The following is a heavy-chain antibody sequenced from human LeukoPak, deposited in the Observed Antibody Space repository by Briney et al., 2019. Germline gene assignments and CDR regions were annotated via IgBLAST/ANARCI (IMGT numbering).Heavy chain of an antibody. D-gene: IGHD3-22*01. CDR3: ARDAYYYDSSGYYKSNDY. J-gene: IGHJ4*02. Sequence: GGSLRLSCVASGFTVSSNYMSWVRQAPGKGLEWVSVIYSGGSTYYADPVKGRFTIPRDNSKNTLYLQMNSLRAEDTAVYYCARDAYYYDSSGYYKSNDYWGQGTLVTVSS. CDR2: IYSGGST. V-gene: IGHV3-53*01. CDR1: GFTVSSNY.